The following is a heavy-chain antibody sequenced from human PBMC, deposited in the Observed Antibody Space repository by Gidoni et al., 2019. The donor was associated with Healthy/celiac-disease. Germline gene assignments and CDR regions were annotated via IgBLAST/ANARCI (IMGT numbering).Heavy chain of an antibody. V-gene: IGHV3-23*01. J-gene: IGHJ4*02. CDR1: GFAFSSYA. CDR3: AKHPDSSSWLYFDY. Sequence: EVQLLESGGGLVQPGGSLRLSCAASGFAFSSYAMSWVRQAPGKGLEWVSAISGSGGSTYYADSVKGRLTISRDNSKNTLYLQMNSLRAEDTAVYYCAKHPDSSSWLYFDYWGQGTLVTVSS. D-gene: IGHD6-6*01. CDR2: ISGSGGST.